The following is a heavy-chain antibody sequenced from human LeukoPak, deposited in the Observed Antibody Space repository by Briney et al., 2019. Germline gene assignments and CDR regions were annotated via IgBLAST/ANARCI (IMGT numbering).Heavy chain of an antibody. Sequence: GGSLRLSCAASGFTFSSYSMNWVRQAPGKGLEWVSSISSSSSYIYYADSVKGRFTISRDNAKNSLHLQMNSLRAEVTAVYYCARDLQGYDILTGYFGSYFDYWGQGTLVTVSS. J-gene: IGHJ4*02. D-gene: IGHD3-9*01. CDR1: GFTFSSYS. CDR2: ISSSSSYI. CDR3: ARDLQGYDILTGYFGSYFDY. V-gene: IGHV3-21*01.